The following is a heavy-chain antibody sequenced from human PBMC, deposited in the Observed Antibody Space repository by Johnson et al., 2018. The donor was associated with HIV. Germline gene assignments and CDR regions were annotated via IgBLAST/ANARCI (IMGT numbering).Heavy chain of an antibody. CDR2: IKQDGSEK. CDR1: GFTFITYW. CDR3: ARDLRLVYDAFDI. D-gene: IGHD6-19*01. V-gene: IGHV3-7*01. J-gene: IGHJ3*02. Sequence: VQLVESGGGLVQPGGSLRLSCAASGFTFITYWMSWVRQAPGKGLEWVANIKQDGSEKYYVDSVKGRFTISRDNVKNSLDLQMNSLRAEDTAVYYCARDLRLVYDAFDIWGQGTMVTVSS.